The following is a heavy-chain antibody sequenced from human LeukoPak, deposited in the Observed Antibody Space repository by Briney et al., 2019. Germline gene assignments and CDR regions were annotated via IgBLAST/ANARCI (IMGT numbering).Heavy chain of an antibody. CDR2: INPNSGGT. J-gene: IGHJ4*02. CDR1: GYTFTGYY. D-gene: IGHD2-15*01. Sequence: ASVKVSCKASGYTFTGYYMHWVRQAPGQGLEWMGWINPNSGGTNYAQKFQGRVTMTRDTSISIAYMELSRLRSDDTAVYYCARDCSGGSCYYNMDYWGQGTLVTVSS. CDR3: ARDCSGGSCYYNMDY. V-gene: IGHV1-2*02.